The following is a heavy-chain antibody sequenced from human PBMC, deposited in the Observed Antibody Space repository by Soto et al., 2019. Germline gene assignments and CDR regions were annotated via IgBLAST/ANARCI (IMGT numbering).Heavy chain of an antibody. CDR1: GRSSGSYF. CDR3: ARGRSEHSGDDCDALDI. J-gene: IGHJ3*02. V-gene: IGHV4-59*01. Sequence: QVQLQESGPGLVKPSEALSLTCTVSGRSSGSYFWNWIRKPPGSGLEWIVYIYYSGNTNYHPYLKSRVAISVDTSKEQFSLKLYSVTAADTANYYCARGRSEHSGDDCDALDIWGQGTMVTVSS. D-gene: IGHD4-17*01. CDR2: IYYSGNT.